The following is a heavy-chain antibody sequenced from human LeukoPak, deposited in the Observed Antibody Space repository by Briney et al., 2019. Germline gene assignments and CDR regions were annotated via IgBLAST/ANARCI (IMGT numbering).Heavy chain of an antibody. J-gene: IGHJ4*02. CDR1: GGSISSYY. Sequence: SETLSLTCTVSGGSISSYYWSRIRQPPGKGLEWIGYIYTSGSTNYNPSLKSRVTISVDTSKNQFSLKLSSVTAADTAVYYCARDKSPYSNGDYWGQGTLVTVSS. D-gene: IGHD4-11*01. V-gene: IGHV4-4*09. CDR3: ARDKSPYSNGDY. CDR2: IYTSGST.